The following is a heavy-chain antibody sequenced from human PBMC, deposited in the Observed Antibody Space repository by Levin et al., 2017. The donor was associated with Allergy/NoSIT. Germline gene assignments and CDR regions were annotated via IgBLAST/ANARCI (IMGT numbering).Heavy chain of an antibody. Sequence: EASVKVSCKASGYTFTNYYVHWVRQAPGQGLEWMGVINPSGGSTSYAQKFQGGVTMTRDTSTSTVYLELRSLTSADTAVYYCARESPQYDIVTGYGTYWGQGTLVRVSS. V-gene: IGHV1-46*01. CDR3: ARESPQYDIVTGYGTY. CDR2: INPSGGST. J-gene: IGHJ4*02. D-gene: IGHD3-9*01. CDR1: GYTFTNYY.